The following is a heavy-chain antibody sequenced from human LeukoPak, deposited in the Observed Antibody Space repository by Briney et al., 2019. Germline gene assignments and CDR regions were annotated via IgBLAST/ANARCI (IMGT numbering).Heavy chain of an antibody. V-gene: IGHV4-4*07. D-gene: IGHD3-22*01. CDR2: LYTNGTV. J-gene: IGHJ2*01. CDR1: GASLTRYY. CDR3: ARLLGSSGYAGDWYFDL. Sequence: PSETLSLTCSVSGASLTRYYWTWIRQPVGKGLEWFGRLYTNGTVNYNPSLRSRVTMSRDTSRNQFSLKLTSVTAADTAVYYCARLLGSSGYAGDWYFDLWGPGALVTVSS.